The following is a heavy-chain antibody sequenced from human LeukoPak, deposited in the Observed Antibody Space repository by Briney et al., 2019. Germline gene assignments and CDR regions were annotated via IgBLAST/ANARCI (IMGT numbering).Heavy chain of an antibody. Sequence: PGGSLRLSCAASGFTFRSYDMNWVRQAPGKGLEWVASISSTSSYIYYADSVKGRFTISRDNAKNSVYLQMNSLRPEDTAVYYCSRDRLGGLDYWGQGTLVTVSS. CDR2: ISSTSSYI. CDR1: GFTFRSYD. V-gene: IGHV3-21*01. J-gene: IGHJ4*02. CDR3: SRDRLGGLDY. D-gene: IGHD5-12*01.